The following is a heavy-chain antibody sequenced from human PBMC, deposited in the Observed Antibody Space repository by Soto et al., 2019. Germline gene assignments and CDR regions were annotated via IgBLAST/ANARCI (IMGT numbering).Heavy chain of an antibody. CDR1: GFTFSSYA. CDR3: AKDRFYCFCGDSSASDIDY. V-gene: IGHV3-23*01. Sequence: PGGSMRLSCAASGFTFSSYAMSWVRQAPGKGLEWVSAISGSGGSTYYADSVKGRFTISRDNSKNTLYLQMNSLRAEDTAVYYCAKDRFYCFCGDSSASDIDYLGQGTVVPVSA. D-gene: IGHD2-21*02. J-gene: IGHJ4*02. CDR2: ISGSGGST.